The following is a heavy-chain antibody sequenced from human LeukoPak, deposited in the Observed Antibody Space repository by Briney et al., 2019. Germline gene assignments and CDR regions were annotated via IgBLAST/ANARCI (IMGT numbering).Heavy chain of an antibody. V-gene: IGHV4-39*01. D-gene: IGHD6-13*01. CDR3: ARQGAAASGRAFDY. CDR1: GYSITTNTYY. J-gene: IGHJ4*02. CDR2: VYYSGST. Sequence: SETLSLTCTVSGYSITTNTYYWGWIRQPPGKGLEWIGSVYYSGSTYYSPSLKSRVTTSVDTSKNQFSLKLSTVTAADTAVYYCARQGAAASGRAFDYWGQGTLVTVSS.